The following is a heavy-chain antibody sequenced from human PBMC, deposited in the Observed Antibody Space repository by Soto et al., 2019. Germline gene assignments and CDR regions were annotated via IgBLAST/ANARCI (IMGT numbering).Heavy chain of an antibody. CDR2: ISAYNGNT. V-gene: IGHV1-18*01. J-gene: IGHJ4*02. CDR1: GYTFTSYG. CDR3: AGMGTGNYYDSSGNTHPFDY. Sequence: ASVKVSCKASGYTFTSYGISWVRQAPGQGLEWMGWISAYNGNTNYAQKLQGRVTMTTDTSTSTAYMELRSLRSDDTAVYYCAGMGTGNYYDSSGNTHPFDYWGQGTLVTVSS. D-gene: IGHD3-22*01.